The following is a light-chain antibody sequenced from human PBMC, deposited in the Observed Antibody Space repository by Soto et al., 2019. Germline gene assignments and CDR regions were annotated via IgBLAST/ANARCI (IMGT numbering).Light chain of an antibody. CDR3: QQYKSYPLT. CDR1: QSVSTG. Sequence: DIQLTQSPSTLSASVGDRVTITCRASQSVSTGLAWYQQKPGKAPKLLIYKASILERGVPSRFSGSGSGTEFTEFTLIISSLLPDDFATYYCQQYKSYPLTFGGGTKVEIK. CDR2: KAS. V-gene: IGKV1-5*03. J-gene: IGKJ4*01.